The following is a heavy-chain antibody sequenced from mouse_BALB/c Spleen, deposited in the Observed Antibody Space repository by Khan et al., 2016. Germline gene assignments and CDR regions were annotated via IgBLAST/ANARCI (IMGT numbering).Heavy chain of an antibody. CDR2: ILPGSGST. CDR3: ARTDRRGYFDY. J-gene: IGHJ2*01. CDR1: GYTFSSYW. V-gene: IGHV1-9*01. Sequence: QVQLKESGAELMKPGASVKISCKATGYTFSSYWIEWVKQRPGHGLEWIGEILPGSGSTNYNEKFRGKATFTADTSSNTAYMHISSLTSEDSAVHYCARTDRRGYFDYWGQGTTLTVSS.